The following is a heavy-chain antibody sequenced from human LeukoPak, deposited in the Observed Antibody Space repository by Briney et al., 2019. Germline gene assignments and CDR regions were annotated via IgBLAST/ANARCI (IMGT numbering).Heavy chain of an antibody. CDR2: IIPIFGTA. CDR3: ARNRIAAAGTWPFYYYYMDV. Sequence: SVKVSCKASGYTFTNNFMHWVRQAPGQGLEWMGGIIPIFGTANYAQKFQGRVTITADKSTSTAYMELSSLRSEDTAVYYCARNRIAAAGTWPFYYYYMDVWGKGTTVTVSS. V-gene: IGHV1-69*06. D-gene: IGHD6-13*01. J-gene: IGHJ6*03. CDR1: GYTFTNNF.